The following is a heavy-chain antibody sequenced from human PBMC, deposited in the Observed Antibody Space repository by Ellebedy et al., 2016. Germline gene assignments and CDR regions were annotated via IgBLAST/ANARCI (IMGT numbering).Heavy chain of an antibody. D-gene: IGHD3-16*01. CDR3: VGTHGGAGGVSGY. J-gene: IGHJ4*02. CDR1: GYTFTSYG. Sequence: ASVKVSXXASGYTFTSYGISWVRQAPGQGLEWVGWISVYNGDTNYAQKLQGRVTMTTDTSTSTAYMELKSLRSDDTAVYYCVGTHGGAGGVSGYWGQGTLVTVSS. CDR2: ISVYNGDT. V-gene: IGHV1-18*01.